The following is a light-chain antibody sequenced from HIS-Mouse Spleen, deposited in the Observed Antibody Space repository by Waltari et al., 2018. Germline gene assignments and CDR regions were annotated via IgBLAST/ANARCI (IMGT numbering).Light chain of an antibody. CDR3: CSYAGSSTYWV. Sequence: QSALTQPASVSASPGQSITISCTGTSSDVGSYNIVSWYQQHPGKAPKLMIYEGSKRPSGVSNRFSGSKSGNTASLTISGLQAEDEADYYCCSYAGSSTYWVFGGGTKLTVL. CDR2: EGS. J-gene: IGLJ3*02. V-gene: IGLV2-23*01. CDR1: SSDVGSYNI.